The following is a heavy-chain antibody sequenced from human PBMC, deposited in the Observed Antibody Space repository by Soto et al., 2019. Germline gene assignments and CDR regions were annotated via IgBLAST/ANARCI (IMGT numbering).Heavy chain of an antibody. D-gene: IGHD5-18*01. CDR3: ARVASGYSDY. V-gene: IGHV3-7*01. Sequence: GGSLRLSCAASGFTFSNYWMNWVRQAPGKGLEWVGNRKPDGSDNSYVDSVKVRFTISRDNAKNSVYLQINSLRGEDTAVYYCARVASGYSDYRGQGILVTASS. CDR1: GFTFSNYW. J-gene: IGHJ4*02. CDR2: RKPDGSDN.